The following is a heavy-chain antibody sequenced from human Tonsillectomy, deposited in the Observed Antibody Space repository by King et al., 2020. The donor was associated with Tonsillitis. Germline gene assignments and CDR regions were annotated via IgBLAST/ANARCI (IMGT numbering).Heavy chain of an antibody. CDR2: MYSSGTI. CDR3: ARYVSGTFDY. D-gene: IGHD1-26*01. V-gene: IGHV4-39*01. CDR1: GASISSGDHF. Sequence: QLQESGPGVVKPSETLSLTCIVSGASISSGDHFWALIRQPPGKGLEWIGYMYSSGTIFYNPSLKSRITISGGTSENRFSLKLSFVTAADTAVYICARYVSGTFDYWGQGALVTVSS. J-gene: IGHJ4*02.